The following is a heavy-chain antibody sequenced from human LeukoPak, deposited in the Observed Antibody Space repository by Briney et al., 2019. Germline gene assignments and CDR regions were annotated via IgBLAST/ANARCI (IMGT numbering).Heavy chain of an antibody. J-gene: IGHJ6*02. CDR3: TYGSTYYYYGMDV. CDR1: GGTFSSYA. V-gene: IGHV1-69*04. Sequence: SVKVSCKASGGTFSSYAISWVRRAPGQGLEWMGRIIPILGIANYAQKFQGRVTITADKSTSTAYMELSSLRSEDTAVYYCTYGSTYYYYGMDVWGQGTTVTVSS. CDR2: IIPILGIA. D-gene: IGHD2-2*03.